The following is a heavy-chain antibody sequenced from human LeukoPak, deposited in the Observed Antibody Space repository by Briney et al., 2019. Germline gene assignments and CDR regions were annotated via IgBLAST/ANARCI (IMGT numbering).Heavy chain of an antibody. Sequence: SETLSLTCTVSGGSISSGDYYWSWIRQPPGKGLECIGYIYYSGSTYYNPSLKSRVTISVDTSKNQFSLKLSSVTATDTAVYYCARGVDTAMYNYYAMDVWGQGTTVTVSS. CDR3: ARGVDTAMYNYYAMDV. V-gene: IGHV4-30-4*01. CDR2: IYYSGST. CDR1: GGSISSGDYY. J-gene: IGHJ6*02. D-gene: IGHD5-18*01.